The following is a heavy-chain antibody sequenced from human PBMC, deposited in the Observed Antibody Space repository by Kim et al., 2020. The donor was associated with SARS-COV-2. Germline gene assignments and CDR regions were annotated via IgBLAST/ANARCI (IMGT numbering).Heavy chain of an antibody. CDR1: GFTFSSYD. D-gene: IGHD6-19*01. CDR3: ASSIDSTGVLDY. J-gene: IGHJ4*02. Sequence: GGSLRLSCAASGFTFSSYDMHWVRQAPGKGLEWVAVIWYDGSNKYYADSVKGRFTISRDNSKNTLYLQMNSLRAEDTAVYYCASSIDSTGVLDYWGQGTLVTVSS. V-gene: IGHV3-33*01. CDR2: IWYDGSNK.